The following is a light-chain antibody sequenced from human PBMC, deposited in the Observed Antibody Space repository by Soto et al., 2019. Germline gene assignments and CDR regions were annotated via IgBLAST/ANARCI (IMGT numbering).Light chain of an antibody. V-gene: IGKV1-39*01. Sequence: DIHMTQAPSSLSASVGDRVTIISRASQSISFYLNWYQQKPGNAPKVLIYAASNLQTGVPSRFSGSGSGTDFNLTINSLQTEEFATYSCQQRYSTPIPVGQGTRLEIK. CDR1: QSISFY. J-gene: IGKJ5*01. CDR3: QQRYSTPIP. CDR2: AAS.